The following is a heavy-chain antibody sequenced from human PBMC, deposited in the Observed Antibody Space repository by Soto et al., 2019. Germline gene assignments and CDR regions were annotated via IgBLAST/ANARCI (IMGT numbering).Heavy chain of an antibody. CDR3: ARGAGLIDY. Sequence: SETLSLTCAVYGGSISSYYWSWIRQPPGKGLEWIGYIYYSGSTNYNPSLKSRVTISVDTSKNQFSLKLSSVTAADTAVYYCARGAGLIDYWGQGTLVTVSS. D-gene: IGHD6-25*01. J-gene: IGHJ4*02. CDR1: GGSISSYY. V-gene: IGHV4-59*01. CDR2: IYYSGST.